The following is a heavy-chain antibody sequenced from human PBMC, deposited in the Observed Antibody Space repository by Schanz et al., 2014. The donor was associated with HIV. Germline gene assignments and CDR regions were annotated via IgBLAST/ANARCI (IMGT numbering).Heavy chain of an antibody. V-gene: IGHV3-23*04. CDR1: GFTFSSYA. Sequence: VQLVESGGGLIQPGGSLRLSCAASGFTFSSYAMSWVRQAPGKGLEWVSVISGSGRSTYYADSVKGRFTISRDNSKNMLYLQMRSLRGQDTAVYFCAKGRVSDSPLFDYWGQGTLVTVSS. CDR3: AKGRVSDSPLFDY. CDR2: ISGSGRST. J-gene: IGHJ4*02.